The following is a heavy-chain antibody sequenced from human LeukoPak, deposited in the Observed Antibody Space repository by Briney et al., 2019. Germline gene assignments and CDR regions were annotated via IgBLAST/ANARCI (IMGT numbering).Heavy chain of an antibody. Sequence: GGSLRLSCAASGFTFSSYSMNWVRQAPGKGLEWVSYISTSSSTVYYADSVKGRFTISRDNAKNSLYLQMNSLRAEDTAVYYCARFLTVAVVPQRVDCWGQGTLVTVSS. CDR1: GFTFSSYS. D-gene: IGHD6-19*01. CDR2: ISTSSSTV. J-gene: IGHJ4*02. CDR3: ARFLTVAVVPQRVDC. V-gene: IGHV3-48*01.